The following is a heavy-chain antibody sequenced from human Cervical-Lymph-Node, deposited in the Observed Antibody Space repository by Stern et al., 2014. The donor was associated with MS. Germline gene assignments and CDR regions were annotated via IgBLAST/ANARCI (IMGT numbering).Heavy chain of an antibody. J-gene: IGHJ4*02. D-gene: IGHD1-1*01. CDR3: AKKSVGTTGTTTAFDY. V-gene: IGHV3-30*18. Sequence: QVQLQQSGGGVVQPGTSLRLSCAVSGFTFSNYGMHWVRQAPGKGLEWVAVISYDADVKFYADSVKGRFTISRDTPKNTMYLQLNSLKVEDTAVYFCAKKSVGTTGTTTAFDYWGQGTLVTVSS. CDR2: ISYDADVK. CDR1: GFTFSNYG.